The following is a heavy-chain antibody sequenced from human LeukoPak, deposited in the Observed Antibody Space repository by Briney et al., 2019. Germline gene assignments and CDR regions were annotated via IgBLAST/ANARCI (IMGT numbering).Heavy chain of an antibody. Sequence: GGSLRLSCAASGFTFSSYAMHWVRQAPGKGLEWVAVISYDGSNKYYADSVKGRFTISRDNSKNTLYLQMNSLRAEDTAVYHCARDRDFSDAFDIWGQGTMVTVSS. D-gene: IGHD3-3*01. J-gene: IGHJ3*02. CDR3: ARDRDFSDAFDI. CDR2: ISYDGSNK. V-gene: IGHV3-30-3*01. CDR1: GFTFSSYA.